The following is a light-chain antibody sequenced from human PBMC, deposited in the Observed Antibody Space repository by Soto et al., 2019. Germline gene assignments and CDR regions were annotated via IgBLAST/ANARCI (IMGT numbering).Light chain of an antibody. Sequence: ESVLTQSPGTLSLSPGERATLSCRASQSVTSTYLAWYQQKPGQAPRLLIYGASRRATGIPDSLSGSGSGTDFTLTISTLDPEDFAVYYCQQYVSSPSAFGPGTTVDF. CDR3: QQYVSSPSA. J-gene: IGKJ3*01. V-gene: IGKV3-20*01. CDR1: QSVTSTY. CDR2: GAS.